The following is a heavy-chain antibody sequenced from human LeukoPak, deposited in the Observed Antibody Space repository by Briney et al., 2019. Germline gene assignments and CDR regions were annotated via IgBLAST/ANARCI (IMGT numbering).Heavy chain of an antibody. CDR1: GGSISTYY. J-gene: IGHJ3*02. CDR2: IYSDGSV. D-gene: IGHD3-3*01. V-gene: IGHV4-4*07. Sequence: SETLSLTCTVSGGSISTYYWSWIRQPAGKGLQWIGRIYSDGSVKYNPSLKSRVTISVDTSKNQFSLKLSSVTAADTAVYYCARDRNYDFWSGYSSDAFDIWGQGTMVTVSS. CDR3: ARDRNYDFWSGYSSDAFDI.